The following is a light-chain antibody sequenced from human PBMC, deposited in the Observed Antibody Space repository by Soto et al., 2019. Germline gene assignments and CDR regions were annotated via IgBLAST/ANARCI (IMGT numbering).Light chain of an antibody. CDR2: QDS. CDR1: KLGDKY. J-gene: IGLJ2*01. Sequence: SYELTQPPSVSVSPGQTASITCSGAKLGDKYACWYQQKPGQSPVQVIYQDSKRPSGIPERFSGSNSGNTATLTISGTQAMDEADYYCQAWDSSTAGVVFGGGTKLTVL. V-gene: IGLV3-1*01. CDR3: QAWDSSTAGVV.